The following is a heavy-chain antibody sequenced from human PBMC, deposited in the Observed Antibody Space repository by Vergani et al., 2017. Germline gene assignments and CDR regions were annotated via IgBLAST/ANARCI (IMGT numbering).Heavy chain of an antibody. CDR3: ARDSLITFGGVIASLFDY. CDR2: INPNSGGT. Sequence: QVQLVQSGAEVQKPGASVKVSCKASGYTFTGYYMHWVRQAPGQGLEWMGWINPNSGGTNYAQKFQGRVTMTRDTSISTAYMARSRLRSDDTAVYYCARDSLITFGGVIASLFDYWGQGTLVTVSS. D-gene: IGHD3-16*02. J-gene: IGHJ4*02. CDR1: GYTFTGYY. V-gene: IGHV1-2*02.